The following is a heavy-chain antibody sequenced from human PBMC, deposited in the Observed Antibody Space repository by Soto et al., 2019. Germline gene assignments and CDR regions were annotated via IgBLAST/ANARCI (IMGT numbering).Heavy chain of an antibody. CDR3: AREDGYRGGDAFDI. Sequence: EVQLVESGGVLVQPGGSLRLSCAASGFTVSSNYMSWVRQAPGKGLEWVSVIYSGGSTYYADSVKGRFTISRDNSKNTLYLQMNSLRAEDTAVYYCAREDGYRGGDAFDIWGQGTMVTVSS. CDR2: IYSGGST. CDR1: GFTVSSNY. J-gene: IGHJ3*02. D-gene: IGHD5-12*01. V-gene: IGHV3-66*01.